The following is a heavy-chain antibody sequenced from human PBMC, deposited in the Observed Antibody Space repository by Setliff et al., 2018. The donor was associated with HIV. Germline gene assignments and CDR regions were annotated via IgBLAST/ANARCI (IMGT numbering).Heavy chain of an antibody. D-gene: IGHD4-4*01. CDR2: INVGNGNT. V-gene: IGHV1-18*01. J-gene: IGHJ5*02. CDR3: ARGGRSTVATWAWFDP. CDR1: GYTFLNYG. Sequence: ASVKVSCKASGYTFLNYGISWVRQTPGRGLEWMAWINVGNGNTKTARKFQGRVALTTDTSTSTAHMELRNLRSDDTAVYYCARGGRSTVATWAWFDPWGQGTLVTVSS.